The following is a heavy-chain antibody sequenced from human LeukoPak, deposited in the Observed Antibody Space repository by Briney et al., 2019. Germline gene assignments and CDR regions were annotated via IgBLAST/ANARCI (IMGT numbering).Heavy chain of an antibody. D-gene: IGHD4-17*01. Sequence: GASVKVSCKASGGTFSSYAISWVRQAPGQGLEWMGRIIPILGIANYAQKFQGRVTITADKSTSTAYMELSSLRSEDTAVYYCAREPTVNYYYYGMDVWGQGTTVTVSS. J-gene: IGHJ6*02. V-gene: IGHV1-69*10. CDR3: AREPTVNYYYYGMDV. CDR1: GGTFSSYA. CDR2: IIPILGIA.